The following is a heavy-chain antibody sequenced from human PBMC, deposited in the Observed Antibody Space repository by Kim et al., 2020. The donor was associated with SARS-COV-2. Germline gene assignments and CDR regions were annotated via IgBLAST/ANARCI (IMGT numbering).Heavy chain of an antibody. Sequence: YSPSFQGQVTISADKSISTAYLQWSSLKASDTAMYYCALGWGDGYNYGDYWGQGTLVTVSS. J-gene: IGHJ4*02. V-gene: IGHV5-51*01. D-gene: IGHD5-12*01. CDR3: ALGWGDGYNYGDY.